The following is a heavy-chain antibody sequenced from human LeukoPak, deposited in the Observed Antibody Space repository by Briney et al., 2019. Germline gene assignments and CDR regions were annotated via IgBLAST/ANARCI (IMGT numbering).Heavy chain of an antibody. CDR3: AREIQEDDYFDY. V-gene: IGHV3-7*01. CDR2: IKQDGSEK. Sequence: GGSLRLSCAASRFTFSTYWMSWVRQAPGEGLEWVANIKQDGSEKYYVDSVKGRFTISRDNAKNSLYLQMNSLRAEDTAVYYCAREIQEDDYFDYWGQGTLVTVSS. CDR1: RFTFSTYW. J-gene: IGHJ4*02.